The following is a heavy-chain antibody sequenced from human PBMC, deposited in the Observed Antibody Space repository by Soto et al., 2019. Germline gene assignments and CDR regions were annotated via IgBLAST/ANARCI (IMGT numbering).Heavy chain of an antibody. Sequence: GESLKISCKGSGYSFTSYWIGWARQMPGKGLEWMGIIYPGDSDTRYSPSFQGQVTISADKSISTAYLQWSSLKASDTAMYYCAIARARSSWYPGSRFDPWGQGTLVPVSS. V-gene: IGHV5-51*01. D-gene: IGHD6-13*01. CDR3: AIARARSSWYPGSRFDP. CDR2: IYPGDSDT. J-gene: IGHJ5*02. CDR1: GYSFTSYW.